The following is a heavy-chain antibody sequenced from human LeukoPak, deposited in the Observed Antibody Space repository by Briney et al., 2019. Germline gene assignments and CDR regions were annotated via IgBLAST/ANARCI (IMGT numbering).Heavy chain of an antibody. V-gene: IGHV5-51*01. CDR3: AIRSYYDTRGYYYFDY. D-gene: IGHD3-22*01. Sequence: GESLKISCKASGYRFSNYWIAWVRQMPGKGLEWMGIIYPADSDSRYSPSFQGQVTISVDRSISTAYLQWSSLKASDTAMYYCAIRSYYDTRGYYYFDYWGQGTLVTVSA. CDR2: IYPADSDS. CDR1: GYRFSNYW. J-gene: IGHJ4*02.